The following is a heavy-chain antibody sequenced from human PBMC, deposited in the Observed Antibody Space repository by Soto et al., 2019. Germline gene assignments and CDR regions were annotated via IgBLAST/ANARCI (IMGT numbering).Heavy chain of an antibody. CDR1: GFTFSSYA. J-gene: IGHJ6*02. Sequence: EVQLLESGGGLVQPGGSLRLSCAASGFTFSSYAMSWVRQAPGKGLEWVSAISGSGGSTYYADSVKGRFTISRDNSKNTLYLQMNSLRAEDTAVYYCAKVDDDILWRLIGSSVGMDVWGQGTTVTVSS. D-gene: IGHD3-9*01. CDR3: AKVDDDILWRLIGSSVGMDV. V-gene: IGHV3-23*01. CDR2: ISGSGGST.